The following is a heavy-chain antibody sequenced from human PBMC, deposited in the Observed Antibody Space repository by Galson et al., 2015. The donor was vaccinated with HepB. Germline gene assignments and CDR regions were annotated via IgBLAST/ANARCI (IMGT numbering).Heavy chain of an antibody. D-gene: IGHD4-23*01. J-gene: IGHJ4*02. CDR1: GGSVSSGSYY. Sequence: ETLSLTCTVSGGSVSSGSYYWSWIRQPPGKGLEWIGYIYYSGSTNYNPSLKSRVTISVDTSKNQFSLKLSSVTAADTAVYYCAREHYGGNPEMNYWGQGTLVTVSS. CDR3: AREHYGGNPEMNY. CDR2: IYYSGST. V-gene: IGHV4-61*01.